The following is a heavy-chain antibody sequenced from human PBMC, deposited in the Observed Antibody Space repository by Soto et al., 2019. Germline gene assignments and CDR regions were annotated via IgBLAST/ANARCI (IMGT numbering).Heavy chain of an antibody. J-gene: IGHJ6*02. CDR1: GFTFSSYS. V-gene: IGHV3-48*01. Sequence: GGSLRLSCAASGFTFSSYSMNWVRQAPGKGLEWVSYISSSSSTIYYADSVKGRFTISRDNSKNTLYLQMNSLRAEDTAVYYCAKDRGWLAERYYYGMDVWGQGTTVTVSS. D-gene: IGHD6-19*01. CDR3: AKDRGWLAERYYYGMDV. CDR2: ISSSSSTI.